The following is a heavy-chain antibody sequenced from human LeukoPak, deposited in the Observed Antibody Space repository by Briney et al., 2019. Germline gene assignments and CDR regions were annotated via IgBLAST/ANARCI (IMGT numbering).Heavy chain of an antibody. D-gene: IGHD2-21*02. Sequence: SETLSLTCTVSGGSISSSSYYWGWIRQPPGKGLEWIGSIYYSGSTYYNPSLKSRVTISVDTSKNQFSLKLSSVTAADTAVYYCARFLYGDPYWGQGTLVTVSS. CDR3: ARFLYGDPY. J-gene: IGHJ4*02. CDR2: IYYSGST. V-gene: IGHV4-39*07. CDR1: GGSISSSSYY.